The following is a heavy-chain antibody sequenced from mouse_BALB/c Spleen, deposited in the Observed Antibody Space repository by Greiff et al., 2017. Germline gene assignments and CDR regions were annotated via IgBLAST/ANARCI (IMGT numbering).Heavy chain of an antibody. CDR3: ASRMGYDGECAKDY. J-gene: IGHJ4*01. V-gene: IGHV14-3*02. D-gene: IGHD1-2*01. Sequence: EVQLVESGAELVKPGASVKLSCTATGFNIKDNYMNWVKQRPEQGLEWIGRIDPANGNTKYDPKFQGKVTITADTSSNTAYLQLSSLTSEDTAVYYWASRMGYDGECAKDYWGQGTTVTVSA. CDR1: GFNIKDNY. CDR2: IDPANGNT.